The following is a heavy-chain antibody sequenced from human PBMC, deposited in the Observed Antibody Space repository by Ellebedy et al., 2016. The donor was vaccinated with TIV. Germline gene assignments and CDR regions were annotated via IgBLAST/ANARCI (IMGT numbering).Heavy chain of an antibody. Sequence: SGPTLVKPTQTLTLTCTFSGFSLSTSGMCVSWIRQPPGKALEWLARIDWDDDKYYSTSLKTRLTISKDTSKNQVVLTMTNMDPVDTATYYCARMKGYYGSGSYPEFDPWGQGTLVTVSS. V-gene: IGHV2-70*11. CDR3: ARMKGYYGSGSYPEFDP. CDR2: IDWDDDK. CDR1: GFSLSTSGMC. D-gene: IGHD3-10*01. J-gene: IGHJ5*02.